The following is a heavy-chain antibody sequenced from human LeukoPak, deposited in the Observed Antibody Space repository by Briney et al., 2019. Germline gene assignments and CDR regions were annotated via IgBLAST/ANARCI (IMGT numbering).Heavy chain of an antibody. Sequence: ASVKVSCKASGYTFTGYYMHWVRQAPGQGLEWMGWVNPNSGGTNYAQKFQGRVTMTRDTSISTAYMELSWLRSDDTALYYCATDYAGNSVPDYWGQGTLVTVSS. CDR3: ATDYAGNSVPDY. V-gene: IGHV1-2*02. CDR1: GYTFTGYY. D-gene: IGHD4-23*01. CDR2: VNPNSGGT. J-gene: IGHJ4*02.